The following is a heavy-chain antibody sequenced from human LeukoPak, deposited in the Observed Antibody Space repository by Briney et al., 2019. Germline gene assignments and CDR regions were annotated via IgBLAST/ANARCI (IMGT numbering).Heavy chain of an antibody. J-gene: IGHJ4*02. D-gene: IGHD3-10*01. Sequence: GGSLRLSCAPSGFTFSNYGIHWVRQAPGKGLEWVAVIWYDGSQKYSADSVKGRFTISRDNSKNTLFLQMNSLRAEDTAVYYCARYGSGKNFDYWGQGTLVTVSS. CDR3: ARYGSGKNFDY. CDR2: IWYDGSQK. V-gene: IGHV3-33*01. CDR1: GFTFSNYG.